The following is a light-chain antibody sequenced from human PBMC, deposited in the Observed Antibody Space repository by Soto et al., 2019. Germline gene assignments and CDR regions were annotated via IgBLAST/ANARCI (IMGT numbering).Light chain of an antibody. Sequence: SYELTQPPSVSVAPGKTARITCGGNNIGSKSVHWYQQKPGQAPVLVIYYDSDRPSGIPERFSGSNSGNTATLTISRVEAGDEVDYYCQVWDSSSDHPEVVGTGTKRTVL. CDR2: YDS. CDR3: QVWDSSSDHPEV. J-gene: IGLJ1*01. CDR1: NIGSKS. V-gene: IGLV3-21*04.